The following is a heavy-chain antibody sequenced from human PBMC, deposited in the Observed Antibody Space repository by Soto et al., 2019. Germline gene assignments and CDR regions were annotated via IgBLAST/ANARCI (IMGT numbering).Heavy chain of an antibody. V-gene: IGHV3-11*01. CDR2: ISSSGSTI. CDR3: ARDIVVVVDATNFGWFDP. Sequence: QVQLVESGGGLVKPGGSPRLSCAASGFTFSDYYMSWIRQAPGKGLEWVSYISSSGSTIYYADSVKGRFTISRDNARNSPXLQMNSLRAEDSAVYYCARDIVVVVDATNFGWFDPWGQGTLVTVSS. J-gene: IGHJ5*02. CDR1: GFTFSDYY. D-gene: IGHD2-15*01.